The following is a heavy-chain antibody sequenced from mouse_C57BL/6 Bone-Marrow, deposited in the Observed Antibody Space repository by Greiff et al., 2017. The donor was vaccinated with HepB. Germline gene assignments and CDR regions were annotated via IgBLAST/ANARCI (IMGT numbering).Heavy chain of an antibody. V-gene: IGHV6-3*01. CDR3: TVDYYGSRRYFDV. CDR1: GFTFSNYW. D-gene: IGHD1-1*01. CDR2: IRLKSDNYAT. Sequence: EVQLVESGGGLVQPGGSMKLSCVASGFTFSNYWMNWVRQSPEKGLEWVAQIRLKSDNYATHYAESVKGRFTISRDDSKSSVYLQMNNLRAEDTGIYYCTVDYYGSRRYFDVWGTGTTVTVSS. J-gene: IGHJ1*03.